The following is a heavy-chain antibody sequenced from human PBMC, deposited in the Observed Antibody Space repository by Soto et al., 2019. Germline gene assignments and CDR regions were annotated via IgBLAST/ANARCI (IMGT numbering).Heavy chain of an antibody. CDR1: GDTFSGYP. V-gene: IGHV1-69*18. J-gene: IGHJ4*02. CDR3: ARDGGFGELKY. Sequence: QVQLVRSGAALKKPGSSVKVSCKASGDTFSGYPINWVRQAPGEGLEWMGRIIPVFGTTNDAQRFEGRVTFTADESTNTAYMELRGLLSEDTAVYYCARDGGFGELKYWGPGTLVTVSS. CDR2: IIPVFGTT. D-gene: IGHD3-10*01.